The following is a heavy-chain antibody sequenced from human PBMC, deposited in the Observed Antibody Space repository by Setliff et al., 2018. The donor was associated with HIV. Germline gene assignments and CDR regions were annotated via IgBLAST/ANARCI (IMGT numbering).Heavy chain of an antibody. D-gene: IGHD6-13*01. V-gene: IGHV4-31*03. CDR3: ARGRWYSSSWYEY. CDR1: GVSISSGGYY. Sequence: LSLTCTVSGVSISSGGYYWSWIRQHPGKGLEWIGEINHSGSTNYNPSLKSRVTISVDTSKNQFSLKLSSVTAADTAVYYCARGRWYSSSWYEYWGLGTLVTVSS. J-gene: IGHJ4*02. CDR2: INHSGST.